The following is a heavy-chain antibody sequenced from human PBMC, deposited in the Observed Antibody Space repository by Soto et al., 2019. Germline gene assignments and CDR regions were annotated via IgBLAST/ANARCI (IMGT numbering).Heavy chain of an antibody. D-gene: IGHD6-25*01. CDR3: ARRQDTLSAPDAFGV. CDR1: GDSITSDGFY. V-gene: IGHV4-31*03. CDR2: IYYSGGA. Sequence: QVHLQESGPGVVKPSQTLSLTCSVSGDSITSDGFYWSWLRQPPGKGLEWIGDIYYSGGASYNPYLNPAQKIRLASSLATSWGQFSLKLASVTAADTAVYYCARRQDTLSAPDAFGVWGPGPMVHVS. J-gene: IGHJ3*01.